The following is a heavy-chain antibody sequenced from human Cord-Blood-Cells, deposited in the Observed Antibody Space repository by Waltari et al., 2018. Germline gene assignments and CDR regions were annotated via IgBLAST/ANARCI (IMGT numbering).Heavy chain of an antibody. V-gene: IGHV1-46*01. D-gene: IGHD2-8*01. CDR3: ARGVMGQVNDSFDI. Sequence: QVQLVQSGAEVKKPGASVKVSCQASGYTFTSYYMHWVRQAPGKGLEWMGIINPSGGSTSYAQRFQGRVIMSRDTATSTVYMEQSSLRSEDTAVYYCARGVMGQVNDSFDIWGQGTMVTVSS. J-gene: IGHJ3*02. CDR2: INPSGGST. CDR1: GYTFTSYY.